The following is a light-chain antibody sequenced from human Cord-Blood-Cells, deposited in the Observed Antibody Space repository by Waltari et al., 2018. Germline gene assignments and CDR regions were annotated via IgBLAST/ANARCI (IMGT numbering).Light chain of an antibody. V-gene: IGLV2-23*02. Sequence: QSALTQPASVSGSPGQSITLSCTGTSSDVGSYNLVSCYQQHPGKAPKLMIYEVSKRPSGVSNRFSGSKSGNTASLTISGLQAEDEADYYCCSYAGSSTFYVFGTGTKVTVL. CDR1: SSDVGSYNL. J-gene: IGLJ1*01. CDR2: EVS. CDR3: CSYAGSSTFYV.